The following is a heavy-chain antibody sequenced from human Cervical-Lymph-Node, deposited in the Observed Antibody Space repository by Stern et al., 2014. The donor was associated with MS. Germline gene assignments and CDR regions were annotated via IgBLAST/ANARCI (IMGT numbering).Heavy chain of an antibody. J-gene: IGHJ4*02. Sequence: QVQLQESGPGLVKPSETLSLTCTVSGGSISSSSYYYWGWIRQPPGKGLEWIGSIYNSGRTYYKPSLKSRVTISVDTSKNQFSLKRSSVTAADTAVYYCARHVRGGVIIIYYFDYWGQGTLVTVSS. CDR1: GGSISSSSYY. CDR3: ARHVRGGVIIIYYFDY. D-gene: IGHD3-10*01. V-gene: IGHV4-39*01. CDR2: IYNSGRT.